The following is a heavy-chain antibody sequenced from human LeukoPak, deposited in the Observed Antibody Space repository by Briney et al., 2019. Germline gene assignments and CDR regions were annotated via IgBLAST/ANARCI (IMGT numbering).Heavy chain of an antibody. CDR3: GRDALVGYFSYYYMDV. J-gene: IGHJ6*03. Sequence: SETLSLTCTVSGGSISSHYWTWIRQSPVKGLEWLGDISKSGSTSYNPPLKSRVTISKDTSKNQFSLKLSSVTAADTAVYYCGRDALVGYFSYYYMDVWGKGTTVTVSS. V-gene: IGHV4-59*11. CDR1: GGSISSHY. D-gene: IGHD2-15*01. CDR2: ISKSGST.